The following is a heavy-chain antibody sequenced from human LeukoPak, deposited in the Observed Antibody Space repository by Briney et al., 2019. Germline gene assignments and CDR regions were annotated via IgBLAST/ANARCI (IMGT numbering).Heavy chain of an antibody. J-gene: IGHJ4*02. CDR3: AKDQKPDSGYDIDY. Sequence: GGPLRLSCAASGFTFSSYAMSWVRQAPGKGLEWVSVIFGSGDSTYYADSVKGRFTISRDRSKNTLYLEMHSLRADDTAVYYCAKDQKPDSGYDIDYWGQGTLVTVSS. CDR2: IFGSGDST. D-gene: IGHD5-12*01. CDR1: GFTFSSYA. V-gene: IGHV3-23*01.